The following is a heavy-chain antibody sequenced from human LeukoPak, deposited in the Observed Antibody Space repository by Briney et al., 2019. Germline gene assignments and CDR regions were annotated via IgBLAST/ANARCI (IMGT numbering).Heavy chain of an antibody. CDR1: GFTFDDYG. D-gene: IGHD1-26*01. V-gene: IGHV3-20*04. CDR3: AKARYSGSYTASYMDV. J-gene: IGHJ6*03. Sequence: GALRLSCAASGFTFDDYGMSWVRQAPGKGLEWVSGINWNGGSTGYADSVKGRFTISRDNSKNTLYLQMNSLRAEDTAVYYCAKARYSGSYTASYMDVWGKGTTVTISS. CDR2: INWNGGST.